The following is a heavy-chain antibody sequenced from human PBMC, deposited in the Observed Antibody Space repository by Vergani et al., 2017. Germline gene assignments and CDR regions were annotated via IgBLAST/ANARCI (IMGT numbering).Heavy chain of an antibody. D-gene: IGHD3-10*01. CDR1: GYSFTSYW. CDR3: ARQYVSGSYYHIGSPLNSPFDY. Sequence: EVHLVPSGAEVKKPGESLTISCKGSGYSFTSYWIGWVRQMPGKGLEWMGIIYPGDSDTRYSPSFQGQVTISADKSISTAYLQWSSLKASDTAMYYCARQYVSGSYYHIGSPLNSPFDYWGQGTLVTVSS. CDR2: IYPGDSDT. J-gene: IGHJ4*02. V-gene: IGHV5-51*01.